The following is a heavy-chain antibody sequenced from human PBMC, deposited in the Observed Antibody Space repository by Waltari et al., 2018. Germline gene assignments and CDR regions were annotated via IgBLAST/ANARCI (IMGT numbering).Heavy chain of an antibody. CDR3: ASKQISTSGVLIDR. J-gene: IGHJ5*02. D-gene: IGHD3-3*01. CDR2: IYAGGST. V-gene: IGHV3-23*03. CDR1: GFAVCAPS. Sequence: EAQLLESGGGLVQPGGSLSLSCVGPGFAVCAPSMNWVLHAPGKGLEWVAVIYAGGSTYYADSIDGRFSISRDNSKKTVFLEMNGLRREDTAVYFCASKQISTSGVLIDRWGQGVLVTVSS.